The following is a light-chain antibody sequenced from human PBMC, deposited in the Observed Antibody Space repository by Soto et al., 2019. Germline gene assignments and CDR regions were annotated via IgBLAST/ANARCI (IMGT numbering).Light chain of an antibody. J-gene: IGKJ1*01. CDR3: QQYNNYWT. CDR1: QSCGTS. V-gene: IGKV1-5*03. Sequence: DIQMTQSPSTLSASVGDRVTITCRASQSCGTSLAWYQQRPGKAPNLLIYKASNLESGVPSRFSGSGSGTEFTLTIISVQPDDFATYYCQQYNNYWTFGQGTKVEIK. CDR2: KAS.